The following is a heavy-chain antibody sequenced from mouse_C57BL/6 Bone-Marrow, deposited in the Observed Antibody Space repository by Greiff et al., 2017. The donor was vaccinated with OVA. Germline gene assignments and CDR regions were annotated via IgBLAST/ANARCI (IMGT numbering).Heavy chain of an antibody. CDR1: GFTFSDYG. J-gene: IGHJ1*03. CDR3: ARPELWLGWYFDV. CDR2: ISSGSSTI. V-gene: IGHV5-17*01. Sequence: EVKLVESGGGLVKPGGSLKLSCAASGFTFSDYGMHWVRQAPEQGLEWVAYISSGSSTIYYADTVKGRSTISRDNAKNTLFLQMTSLRSEDTAMYYCARPELWLGWYFDVWGTGTTVTVSS. D-gene: IGHD2-2*01.